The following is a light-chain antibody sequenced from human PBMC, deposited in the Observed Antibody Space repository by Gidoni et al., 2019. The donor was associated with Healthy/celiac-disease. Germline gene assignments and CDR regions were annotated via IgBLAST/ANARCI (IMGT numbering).Light chain of an antibody. J-gene: IGKJ4*01. CDR1: QGISSY. V-gene: IGKV1-8*01. Sequence: AIRMTQSPSSFSASTGDRVTITCRASQGISSYLAWYQQKPGKAPKLLIYAASTLQSGVPSRFSGSGSGTDFTLTISCLQSEDFATYYRQQYYSYPQLTFGGGTKVEIK. CDR2: AAS. CDR3: QQYYSYPQLT.